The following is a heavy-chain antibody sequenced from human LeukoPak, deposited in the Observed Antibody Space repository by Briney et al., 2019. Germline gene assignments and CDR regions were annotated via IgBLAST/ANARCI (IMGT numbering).Heavy chain of an antibody. D-gene: IGHD6-19*01. CDR1: GDTSTSYY. J-gene: IGHJ5*02. CDR3: ARAGVPGWAKWFEP. V-gene: IGHV1-46*01. CDR2: INPNGGNK. Sequence: ASPKDSCEPSGDTSTSYYIRWGRQAPEQRGEWRGIINPNGGNKSYAHTFQGRVTITRDMSKSTVYLELSSLRFEDTAVYYCARAGVPGWAKWFEPWGQGTLVTVSS.